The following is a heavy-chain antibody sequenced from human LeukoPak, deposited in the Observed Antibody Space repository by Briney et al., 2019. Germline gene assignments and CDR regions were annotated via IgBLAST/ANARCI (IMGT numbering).Heavy chain of an antibody. CDR2: ISSSGSTI. CDR3: AIPPDYYYYGMDV. CDR1: GFTFSSYE. Sequence: GGSLRLPCAASGFTFSSYEMNWVRQAPGKGLEWVSYISSSGSTIYYADSVKGRFTISRDNAKNSLYLQMNSLRAEDTAVYYCAIPPDYYYYGMDVWGQGTTVTVSS. J-gene: IGHJ6*02. V-gene: IGHV3-48*03.